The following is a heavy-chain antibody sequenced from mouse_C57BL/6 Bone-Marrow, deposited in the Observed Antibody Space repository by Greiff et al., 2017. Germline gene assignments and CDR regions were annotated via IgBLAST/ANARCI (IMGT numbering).Heavy chain of an antibody. CDR1: GYSITSGYY. J-gene: IGHJ3*01. D-gene: IGHD5-1*01. Sequence: EVKLQESGPGLVKPSQSLSLTCSVTGYSITSGYYWNWIRQFPGNKLEWMGYISYDGSNNYNPSLKNRISLTRDTSKNQFFLKLNSVTTEDTATDYWARGEYLRFAYWGQGTLVTVSA. V-gene: IGHV3-6*01. CDR2: ISYDGSN. CDR3: ARGEYLRFAY.